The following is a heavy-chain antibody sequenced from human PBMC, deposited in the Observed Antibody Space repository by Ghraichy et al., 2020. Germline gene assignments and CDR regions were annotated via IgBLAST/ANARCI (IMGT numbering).Heavy chain of an antibody. V-gene: IGHV3-30*18. CDR3: AKFPDSATYDPLDY. CDR2: ISYDGSNK. CDR1: GFTFSSYG. J-gene: IGHJ4*02. Sequence: GGSLRLSCAASGFTFSSYGMHWVRQAPGKGLEWVAVISYDGSNKYYADSVKGRFTISRDNSKNTLYLQMNSLRAEDTAVYYCAKFPDSATYDPLDYWGQGTLVTVSS. D-gene: IGHD3-3*01.